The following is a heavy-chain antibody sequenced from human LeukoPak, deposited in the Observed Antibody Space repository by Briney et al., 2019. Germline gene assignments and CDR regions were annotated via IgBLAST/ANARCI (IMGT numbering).Heavy chain of an antibody. CDR3: ARYCTNGVCYTKHAFDI. J-gene: IGHJ3*02. Sequence: SSETLSLTCTVSGGSISSYYWSWIRQPPGKGLEWIGYIYYSGSTNYNPSLKSRVTISVDTSKNQFSLKLSSVTAADTAVYYCARYCTNGVCYTKHAFDIWGQGTMVTVSS. CDR2: IYYSGST. D-gene: IGHD2-8*01. CDR1: GGSISSYY. V-gene: IGHV4-59*01.